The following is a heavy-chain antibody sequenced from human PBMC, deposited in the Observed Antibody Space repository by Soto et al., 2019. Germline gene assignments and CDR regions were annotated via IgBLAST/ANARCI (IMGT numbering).Heavy chain of an antibody. CDR2: ISSDATNK. J-gene: IGHJ6*02. D-gene: IGHD6-6*01. CDR1: GFTFRDYA. Sequence: QVQLVESGGGVVQPGRSLRLSCAASGFTFRDYAMHWVRQAPGKGLEWVTLISSDATNKYLADSVKCRFTISRDNSKNTLYLQMNSLRVEDTGLYYCARQGMAARKYYSTDRDVWGQGTTVIV. CDR3: ARQGMAARKYYSTDRDV. V-gene: IGHV3-30-3*01.